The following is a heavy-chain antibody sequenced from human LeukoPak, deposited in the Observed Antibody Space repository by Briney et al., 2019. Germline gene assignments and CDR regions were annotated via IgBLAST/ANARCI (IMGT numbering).Heavy chain of an antibody. V-gene: IGHV3-33*01. CDR2: IWYDGSNK. CDR3: ARERGYFDF. D-gene: IGHD1-26*01. CDR1: GFTFSSYG. J-gene: IGHJ4*02. Sequence: LPGGSLRLSCAASGFTFSSYGMHWVRQAPGKGLEWVAVIWYDGSNKYYADSVKGRFTISRDKSKHTLYLQMNSLRSEDTAVYYCARERGYFDFWGQGTLVTVSS.